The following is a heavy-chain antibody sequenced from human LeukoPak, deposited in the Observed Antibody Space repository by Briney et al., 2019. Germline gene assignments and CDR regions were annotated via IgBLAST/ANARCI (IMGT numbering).Heavy chain of an antibody. CDR1: GFTLSSYW. V-gene: IGHV3-74*01. Sequence: QSGGSLRLSCAASGFTLSSYWMHWVRQAPGKGLLWVSRISGDGTTTNYADSVKGRFTISRDNAKNMLYLQMDSLRAEDTAVYYCAGTWSFDYWGQGTLVTVSS. CDR3: AGTWSFDY. J-gene: IGHJ4*02. CDR2: ISGDGTTT. D-gene: IGHD2-15*01.